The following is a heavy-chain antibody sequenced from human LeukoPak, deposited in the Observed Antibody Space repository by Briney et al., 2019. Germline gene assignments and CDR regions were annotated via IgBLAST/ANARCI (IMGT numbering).Heavy chain of an antibody. V-gene: IGHV1-69*04. J-gene: IGHJ4*02. CDR2: IIPIFGIA. CDR1: GGTFSSYA. Sequence: GASVKVSCKASGGTFSSYAISWVRQAPGQGLEWMGRIIPIFGIANYAQKFQGRVTMTRDTSISTAYMELSSLRSDDTAMYYCAKRFERTYYFDYWGQGTLVTVSS. CDR3: AKRFERTYYFDY. D-gene: IGHD3-10*01.